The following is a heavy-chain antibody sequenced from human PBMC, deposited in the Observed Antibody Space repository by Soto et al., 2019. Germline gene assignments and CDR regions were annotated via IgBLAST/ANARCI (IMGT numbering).Heavy chain of an antibody. V-gene: IGHV4-61*01. Sequence: QVQLQESGPGLVKTSETLSLTCTVSGGSVSSGPYHWNWVRQPPGKGLEWIGHISYSGTANYNPSLRGRVIMATDTSMNQFSLRLTSVTAAVTAVYYCMRSHGAYWGQGALVTVSP. CDR1: GGSVSSGPYH. CDR3: MRSHGAY. CDR2: ISYSGTA. J-gene: IGHJ4*02. D-gene: IGHD2-8*01.